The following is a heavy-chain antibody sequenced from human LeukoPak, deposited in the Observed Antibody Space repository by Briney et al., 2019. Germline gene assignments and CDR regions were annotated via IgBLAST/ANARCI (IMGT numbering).Heavy chain of an antibody. D-gene: IGHD2-8*01. V-gene: IGHV3-23*01. Sequence: GGSLRLSCAASGFTFSSYAMTWVRQAPGKGLEWVSNVSGSAGRTDYADSVKGRFTISRDNLKNPLYLQMNSLRAEDTAVYYCAKNRGHCVNGVCHNYYYMDVWGKGTTVTVSS. CDR3: AKNRGHCVNGVCHNYYYMDV. CDR2: VSGSAGRT. J-gene: IGHJ6*03. CDR1: GFTFSSYA.